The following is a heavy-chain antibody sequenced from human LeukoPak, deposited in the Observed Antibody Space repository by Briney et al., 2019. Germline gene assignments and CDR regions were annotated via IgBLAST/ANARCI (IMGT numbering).Heavy chain of an antibody. V-gene: IGHV1-69*06. Sequence: SVKVSCKVSGGTFSSYAIRWVRQAPGQGLEWMGGIIPFFGTANYAQKFQGRVTITADKSTSTAYMELSSLRSEDTAVYYCARGCSSTSCNGGFDYWGQGTLVTVSS. D-gene: IGHD2-2*01. J-gene: IGHJ4*02. CDR3: ARGCSSTSCNGGFDY. CDR2: IIPFFGTA. CDR1: GGTFSSYA.